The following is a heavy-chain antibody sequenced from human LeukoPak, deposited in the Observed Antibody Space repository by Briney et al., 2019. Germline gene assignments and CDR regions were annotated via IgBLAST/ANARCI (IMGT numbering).Heavy chain of an antibody. D-gene: IGHD6-25*01. CDR2: IYYSGST. J-gene: IGHJ4*02. V-gene: IGHV4-31*03. Sequence: SETLSLTCTVSGGSISSGGYYWSWLRQHPGKGLEWIGYIYYSGSTYYNPSLKSRVTISVDTSKNQFSLKLSSVTAADTAVYYCARSLPFPADYFDYWGQGTLVTVSS. CDR1: GGSISSGGYY. CDR3: ARSLPFPADYFDY.